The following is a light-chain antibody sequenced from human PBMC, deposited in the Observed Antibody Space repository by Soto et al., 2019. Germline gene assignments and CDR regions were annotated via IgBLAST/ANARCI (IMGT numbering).Light chain of an antibody. CDR2: DAS. CDR3: QQRANWWT. CDR1: QSVASY. Sequence: LTQSPATLSLSPGERATVSCRASQSVASYLAWYQHRPGQAPRLLIYDASNRATGIPARFSGSGSGTDFTLTISSLEPEDVAVYYCQQRANWWTFGQGTKVDIK. V-gene: IGKV3-11*01. J-gene: IGKJ1*01.